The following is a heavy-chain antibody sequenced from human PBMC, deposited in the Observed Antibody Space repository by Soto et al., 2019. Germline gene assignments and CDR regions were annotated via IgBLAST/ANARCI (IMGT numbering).Heavy chain of an antibody. CDR3: SSHYYYDNSGLDY. J-gene: IGHJ4*02. CDR2: IYYSGST. D-gene: IGHD3-22*01. Sequence: QLQLQESGPGLVKPSETLSLTCTVSGGSISTTSYYWGWIRQPPGKGLEWIGNIYYSGSTYYNPSLKSRVTISVDTSKNQFSLKLTSVTAADTAVYYCSSHYYYDNSGLDYWGQGTLVTVSS. CDR1: GGSISTTSYY. V-gene: IGHV4-39*01.